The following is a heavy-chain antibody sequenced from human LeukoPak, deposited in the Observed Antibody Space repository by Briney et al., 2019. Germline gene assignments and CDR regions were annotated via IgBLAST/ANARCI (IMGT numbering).Heavy chain of an antibody. Sequence: PSETLSLTCAVYGGSFSGYYWSWIRQPPGKGLEWIGEINHSGSTNYNPSLKSRVTISVDTSKNQFSLKLSSVTAADTAVYYCAREVADMIVGDLRAFDIWGQGTMVTVSS. CDR2: INHSGST. J-gene: IGHJ3*02. V-gene: IGHV4-34*01. CDR3: AREVADMIVGDLRAFDI. CDR1: GGSFSGYY. D-gene: IGHD3-22*01.